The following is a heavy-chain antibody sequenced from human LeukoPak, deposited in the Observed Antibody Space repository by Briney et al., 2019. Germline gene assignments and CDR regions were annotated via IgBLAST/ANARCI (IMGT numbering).Heavy chain of an antibody. CDR2: ISSSSSYI. CDR1: GFTFSSYS. D-gene: IGHD6-19*01. Sequence: PGGSLRLSCAASGFTFSSYSMNWVRQAPGKGLEWVSSISSSSSYIYYADSVKGRFTISRDNAKNSLYLQMNSLRAEDTAVYYCARDGLAVAVDSYYFDYWGQGTLVTVSS. J-gene: IGHJ4*02. CDR3: ARDGLAVAVDSYYFDY. V-gene: IGHV3-21*01.